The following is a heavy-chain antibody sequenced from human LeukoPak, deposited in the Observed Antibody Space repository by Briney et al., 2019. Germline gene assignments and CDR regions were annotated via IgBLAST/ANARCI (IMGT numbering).Heavy chain of an antibody. CDR3: ARQAHIAAAGTGNYYYYMDV. D-gene: IGHD6-13*01. V-gene: IGHV5-51*01. CDR2: IYPGDSDT. CDR1: GYTFTSYW. J-gene: IGHJ6*03. Sequence: GESLKISFKGSGYTFTSYWIGWVRQLPGKGLEWMGIIYPGDSDTRYSPSFQGQVTISADKSINTAYLQWSSLKASDTAMYYCARQAHIAAAGTGNYYYYMDVWGKGTTVTVSS.